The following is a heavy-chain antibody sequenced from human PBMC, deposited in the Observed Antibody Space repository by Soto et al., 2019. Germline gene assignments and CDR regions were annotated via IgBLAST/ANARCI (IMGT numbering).Heavy chain of an antibody. Sequence: SETLSLTCTVSGGSISSSSYYWGWIRQPPGKGLEWIGSIYYSGSTYSNPSLKSRVTISVDTSKNQFSLKLSSVTAADTAVYYCARSGTGYSSSWYRRENWFDPWGQGTLVTVSS. V-gene: IGHV4-39*01. CDR2: IYYSGST. CDR1: GGSISSSSYY. CDR3: ARSGTGYSSSWYRRENWFDP. D-gene: IGHD6-13*01. J-gene: IGHJ5*02.